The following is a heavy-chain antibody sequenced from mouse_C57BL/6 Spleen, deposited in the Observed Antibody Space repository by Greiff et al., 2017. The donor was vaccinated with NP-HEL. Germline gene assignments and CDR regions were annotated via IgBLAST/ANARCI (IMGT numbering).Heavy chain of an antibody. CDR2: FYPGSGSI. J-gene: IGHJ1*03. CDR3: ARHGPLWYFDV. Sequence: QVQLQQSGAELVKPGASVKLSCKASGYTFPEYTIHWVKQRSGQGLEWSGWFYPGSGSIKYNEKFKDKATLTADKSSRTVYMELSRLTSEDSAVYFCARHGPLWYFDVWGTGTTVTVSS. V-gene: IGHV1-62-2*01. CDR1: GYTFPEYT.